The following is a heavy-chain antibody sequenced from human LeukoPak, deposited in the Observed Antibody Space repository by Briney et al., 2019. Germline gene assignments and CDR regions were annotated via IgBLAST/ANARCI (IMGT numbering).Heavy chain of an antibody. CDR3: ARGRPRYCSSTSCFDY. D-gene: IGHD2-2*01. CDR2: MSPNSGNT. J-gene: IGHJ4*02. Sequence: ASVKVSCKASGYTFTSYDINWVRQATGQGLEWMGWMSPNSGNTGYAQKFQGRVTMTRNTSISTAYMELSSLRSEDTAVYYCARGRPRYCSSTSCFDYWGQGTLVTVSS. V-gene: IGHV1-8*01. CDR1: GYTFTSYD.